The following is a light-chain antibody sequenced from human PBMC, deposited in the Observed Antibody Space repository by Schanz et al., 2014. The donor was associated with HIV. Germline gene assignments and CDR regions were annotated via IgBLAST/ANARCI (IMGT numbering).Light chain of an antibody. CDR1: SSDMGGYNY. V-gene: IGLV2-14*03. CDR3: CSYAEGGTYV. CDR2: DVS. J-gene: IGLJ1*01. Sequence: QSALTQPASLSGSPGQSITISCTGTSSDMGGYNYVSWYQQHPGKAPKLMVYDVSNRPSGVPARFSGSKSGNTASLTISGLQADDEADYYCCSYAEGGTYVFGSGTKLTVL.